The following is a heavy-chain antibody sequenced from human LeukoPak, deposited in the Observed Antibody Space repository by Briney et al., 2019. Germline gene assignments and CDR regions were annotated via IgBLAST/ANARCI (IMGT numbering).Heavy chain of an antibody. J-gene: IGHJ4*02. CDR2: IYSGGST. V-gene: IGHV3-53*05. CDR3: AKDLLGSSEVSDY. D-gene: IGHD3-16*01. Sequence: GGSLRLSCAASGFTVSSNYMSWVRQAPGKGLEWVSVIYSGGSTYYADSVKGRFTISRDNSKNTLYLQMNSLRAEDTAVYYCAKDLLGSSEVSDYWGQGTLVTVSS. CDR1: GFTVSSNY.